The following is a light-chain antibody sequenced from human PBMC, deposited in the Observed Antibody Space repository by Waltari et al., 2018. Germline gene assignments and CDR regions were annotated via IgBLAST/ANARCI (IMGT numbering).Light chain of an antibody. CDR2: DVS. CDR3: SSQSSNDVVL. V-gene: IGLV2-14*01. CDR1: SIDVAGYIS. Sequence: QSALTQPASVSGSPGQSGTIFCAGPSIDVAGYISVSWYQEHPGQAPRVIIYDVSDRPSGVSDRFSGSKSGNTASLTISGLQAEDEADYYCSSQSSNDVVLFGGGTKLTVL. J-gene: IGLJ2*01.